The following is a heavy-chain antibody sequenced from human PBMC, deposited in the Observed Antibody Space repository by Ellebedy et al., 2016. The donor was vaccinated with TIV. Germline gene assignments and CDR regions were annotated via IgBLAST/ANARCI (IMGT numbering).Heavy chain of an antibody. CDR3: ARVAEITMVRGVIALSY. CDR2: INPSGGST. CDR1: RGTFSSYA. V-gene: IGHV1-46*01. D-gene: IGHD3-10*01. J-gene: IGHJ4*02. Sequence: AASVKVSCKASRGTFSSYAIGWVRQAPGQGLEWMGIINPSGGSTTYAQKFQGRVTMTRDTSTSTVYMELSSLRSEDTAVYYCARVAEITMVRGVIALSYWGQGTLVTVSS.